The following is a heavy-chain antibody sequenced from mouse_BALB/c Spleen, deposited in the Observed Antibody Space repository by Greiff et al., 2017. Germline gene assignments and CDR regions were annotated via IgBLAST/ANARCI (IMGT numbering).Heavy chain of an antibody. J-gene: IGHJ3*01. D-gene: IGHD2-1*01. Sequence: VQRVESGAELAKPGASVKMSCKASGYTFTSYWMHWVKQRPGQGLEWIGYINPSTGYTEYNQKFKDKATLTADKSSSTAYMQLSSLTSEDSAVYYCALYGKGFAYWGQGTLVTVSA. V-gene: IGHV1-7*01. CDR3: ALYGKGFAY. CDR1: GYTFTSYW. CDR2: INPSTGYT.